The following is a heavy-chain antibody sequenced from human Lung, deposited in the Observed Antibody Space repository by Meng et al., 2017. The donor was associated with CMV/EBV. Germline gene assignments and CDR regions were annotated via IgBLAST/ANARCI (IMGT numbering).Heavy chain of an antibody. Sequence: GGSLRLXXAASGFTFSSDAMSWVRQAPGKGLEWVSSISGSGISTYYADSVKGRFTISRDNSENTLYLQMHSLRAEDTAVYYCARGGSSSWSRRYNWFDPWGQGXLVTVSS. D-gene: IGHD6-13*01. J-gene: IGHJ5*02. V-gene: IGHV3-23*01. CDR3: ARGGSSSWSRRYNWFDP. CDR1: GFTFSSDA. CDR2: ISGSGIST.